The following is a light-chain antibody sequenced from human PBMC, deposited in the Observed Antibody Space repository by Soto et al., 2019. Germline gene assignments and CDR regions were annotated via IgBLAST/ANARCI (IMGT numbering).Light chain of an antibody. CDR3: QQFNSYPLT. V-gene: IGKV1-13*02. CDR1: QGVSST. Sequence: AVQLTQSPSSLSASVGDRVTITCRASQGVSSTLAWYQQTPGKAPKLLMYDASSLESGVPPRFSGSGYGTDFTLTISSLQTEDSGNYYCQQFNSYPLTFGGGTKVEIK. J-gene: IGKJ4*01. CDR2: DAS.